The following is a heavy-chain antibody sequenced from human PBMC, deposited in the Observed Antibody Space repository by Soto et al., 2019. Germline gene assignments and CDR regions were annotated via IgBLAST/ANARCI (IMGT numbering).Heavy chain of an antibody. CDR3: ARIVGNHIDY. V-gene: IGHV4-61*03. CDR1: GGSVNSPSYY. D-gene: IGHD1-1*01. Sequence: QVQLQESGPGLVKPSETLSLTCTVSGGSVNSPSYYWSWIRQPPGKELEWIGYIFYTGGTVYNPSIKSRVTISIDTSQNHFALRLRSVTAADTAIYYGARIVGNHIDYWGQGTLVTVSS. J-gene: IGHJ4*02. CDR2: IFYTGGT.